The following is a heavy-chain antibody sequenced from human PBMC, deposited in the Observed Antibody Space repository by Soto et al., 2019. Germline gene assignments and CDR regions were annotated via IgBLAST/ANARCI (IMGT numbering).Heavy chain of an antibody. CDR3: ARVYIAARPREYFQH. V-gene: IGHV4-31*03. J-gene: IGHJ1*01. Sequence: SETLSLTCTVSGGSISSGGYYWSWIRQHPGKGLEWIGYIYYSGSTYYNPSLKSRVTISVDTSKNQFSLKLSSVTAADTAVYYCARVYIAARPREYFQHWGQGTLVTVSS. CDR1: GGSISSGGYY. CDR2: IYYSGST. D-gene: IGHD6-6*01.